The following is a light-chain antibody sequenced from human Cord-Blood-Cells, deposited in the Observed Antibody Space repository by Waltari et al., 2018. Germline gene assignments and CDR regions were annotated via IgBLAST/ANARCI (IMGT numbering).Light chain of an antibody. CDR2: DVS. V-gene: IGLV2-14*01. Sequence: QSALTQPASVSGSPGQSITISCTGTSSDVGGYNYVSWYQQHPGKAPKLMIYDVSNRPSGVSTRFAASNSGTTASLTISGLQAEDEAYYYCSSYTSSSTWVFGGGTKLTVL. J-gene: IGLJ3*02. CDR3: SSYTSSSTWV. CDR1: SSDVGGYNY.